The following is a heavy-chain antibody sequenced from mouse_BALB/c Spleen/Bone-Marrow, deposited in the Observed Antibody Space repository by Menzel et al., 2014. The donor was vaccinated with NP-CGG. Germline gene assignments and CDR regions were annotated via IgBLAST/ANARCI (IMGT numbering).Heavy chain of an antibody. Sequence: EVKVVESGGGLVKSGGSLKLSCAASGFSFSNYGMSWVRQTPEKRLEWVATISDDGRYTFYSDSVKGRFTISGDNAKNNLYLQLSSLRSEDTALYYCARHAYYDQTEVSFVYWGQGTLATVSA. D-gene: IGHD2-4*01. CDR1: GFSFSNYG. CDR2: ISDDGRYT. CDR3: ARHAYYDQTEVSFVY. J-gene: IGHJ3*01. V-gene: IGHV5-9-2*01.